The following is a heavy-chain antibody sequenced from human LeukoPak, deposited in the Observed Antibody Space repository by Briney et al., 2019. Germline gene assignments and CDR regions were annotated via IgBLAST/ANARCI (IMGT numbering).Heavy chain of an antibody. J-gene: IGHJ4*02. V-gene: IGHV4-39*01. CDR1: GGSISSSSYY. D-gene: IGHD2-15*01. CDR3: ASSLVDCSGGSCYPPVGN. CDR2: IYYSGST. Sequence: SETLSLTCTVSGGSISSSSYYWGWIRQPPGKGLNWIGSIYYSGSTYYNPSLKSRVTISVDTSKNQFSLKLSSVTAADTAVYYCASSLVDCSGGSCYPPVGNWGQGTLVTVSS.